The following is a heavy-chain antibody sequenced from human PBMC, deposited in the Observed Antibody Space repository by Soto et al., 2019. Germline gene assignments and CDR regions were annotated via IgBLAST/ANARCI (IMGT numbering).Heavy chain of an antibody. Sequence: ASVKVSCNAPRYSFTDYHIHWVRQAPGQGLEWLGRINPKSGGTSTAQKFQGWVTMTTDTSISTASMELTRLTSDDTAIYYCARGDSTDCSNGVCSFFYNHDMDVWGQGTTVTV. CDR3: ARGDSTDCSNGVCSFFYNHDMDV. CDR1: RYSFTDYH. V-gene: IGHV1-2*04. J-gene: IGHJ6*02. CDR2: INPKSGGT. D-gene: IGHD2-8*01.